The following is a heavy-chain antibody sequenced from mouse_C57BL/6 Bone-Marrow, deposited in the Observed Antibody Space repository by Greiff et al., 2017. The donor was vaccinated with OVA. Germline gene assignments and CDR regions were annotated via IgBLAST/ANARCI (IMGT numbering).Heavy chain of an antibody. CDR3: ASIYYDYDRAWFAY. Sequence: DVKLVESGGGLVKPGGSLKLSCAASRFTFSSYTMSWVRQTPEKRLEWVATISGGGGNTYYPDSVKGRFTISRDNAKNTLYLQMSSLRSEDTALYYCASIYYDYDRAWFAYWGQGTLVTVSA. CDR1: RFTFSSYT. CDR2: ISGGGGNT. V-gene: IGHV5-9*01. J-gene: IGHJ3*01. D-gene: IGHD2-4*01.